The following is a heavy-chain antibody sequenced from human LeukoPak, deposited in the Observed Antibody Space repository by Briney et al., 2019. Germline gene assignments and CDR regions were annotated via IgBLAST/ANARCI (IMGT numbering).Heavy chain of an antibody. Sequence: PGGSLRLSCAASGFRFSSYGMHWVRQAPGKGLEWVAIISYDGSNKYYVDSVKGRFTISRDNSKNTLYLQMNSLRAEDTAVYYCAKDPPDYGSGSYYSPPENDYWGQGTLVTVSS. CDR3: AKDPPDYGSGSYYSPPENDY. J-gene: IGHJ4*02. V-gene: IGHV3-30*18. CDR2: ISYDGSNK. D-gene: IGHD3-10*01. CDR1: GFRFSSYG.